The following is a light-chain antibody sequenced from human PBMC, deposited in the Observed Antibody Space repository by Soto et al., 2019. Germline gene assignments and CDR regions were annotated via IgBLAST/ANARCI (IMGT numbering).Light chain of an antibody. J-gene: IGKJ1*01. CDR3: QQYGSSSPWT. CDR2: KAS. CDR1: QSISSW. V-gene: IGKV1-5*03. Sequence: DIQMTQSPSTLSASVGDRVTITCRASQSISSWLAWYQQKPGKAPKLLIYKASSLETGAPSRFSGSGSGTEFTLTISSLQPDDFASYYCQQYGSSSPWTFGQGTKVEVK.